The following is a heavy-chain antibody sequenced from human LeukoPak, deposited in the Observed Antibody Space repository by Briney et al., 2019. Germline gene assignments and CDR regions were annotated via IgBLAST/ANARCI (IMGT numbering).Heavy chain of an antibody. V-gene: IGHV3-74*01. CDR3: ARAVRAHPPADF. CDR1: GFAFSRSW. Sequence: PGGSLRLSCAASGFAFSRSWMHWVRQAPGKGLVWVSRINSDGSSTTYADSVKGRSSISRDNAKNTLYLHLDSLRAEDTGVYYCARAVRAHPPADFWGQGTLVTVSS. J-gene: IGHJ4*02. CDR2: INSDGSST. D-gene: IGHD3-3*01.